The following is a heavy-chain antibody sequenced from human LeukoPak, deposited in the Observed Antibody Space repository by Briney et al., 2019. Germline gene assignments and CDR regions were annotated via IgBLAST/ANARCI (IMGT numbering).Heavy chain of an antibody. CDR1: GLNFNIKW. Sequence: GGSLRLSCATSGLNFNIKWMTWVRPAPGKGLEWVANINQEGSEKYHGDSVTGRFMITRHNAKRSLFLEMSSLRAEDTAVYYCADPPSDFWGQGTLVAVSS. CDR2: INQEGSEK. J-gene: IGHJ4*02. V-gene: IGHV3-7*01. CDR3: ADPPSDF.